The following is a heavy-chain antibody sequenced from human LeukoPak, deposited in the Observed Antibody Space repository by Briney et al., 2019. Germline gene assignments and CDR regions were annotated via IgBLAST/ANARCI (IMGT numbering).Heavy chain of an antibody. D-gene: IGHD5-18*01. V-gene: IGHV4-4*07. Sequence: PSETLSLTCTVPGGSISSYYGSWIRQPAGKGLEWIGRIYTSGSTNYNPSLKSRVTMSVDTSKNQFSLKLSSVTAADTAVYYCARDGYSYGSGIDYWGQGTLVTVSS. CDR1: GGSISSYY. J-gene: IGHJ4*02. CDR2: IYTSGST. CDR3: ARDGYSYGSGIDY.